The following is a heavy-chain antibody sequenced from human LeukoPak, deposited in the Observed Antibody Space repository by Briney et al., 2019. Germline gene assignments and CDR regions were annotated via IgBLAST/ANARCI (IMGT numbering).Heavy chain of an antibody. J-gene: IGHJ4*02. CDR3: ARAYYDFWSGYSSTFDS. V-gene: IGHV4-31*03. CDR2: IYYSGST. D-gene: IGHD3-3*01. Sequence: SETLSLTCTVSGGSISSGGYYWSWIRQHPGKGLEWIGYIYYSGSTYNNPSLKSRGTISVDTSKTQISQKLSNVTAADTAVYYCARAYYDFWSGYSSTFDSWGQGTLVTVSS. CDR1: GGSISSGGYY.